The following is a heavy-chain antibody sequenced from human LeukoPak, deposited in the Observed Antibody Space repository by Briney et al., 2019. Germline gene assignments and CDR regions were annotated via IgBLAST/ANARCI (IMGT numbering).Heavy chain of an antibody. CDR1: GYTFSGHY. Sequence: ASVKVSCKASGYTFSGHYVHWVRQAPGQGLEWMGWINPDSGGTNYAQNFQGRVTMTRDTSISTAYMELSRLRSDDTAVYYCARGRPLAGKSFDPWGQGTLVTVSS. J-gene: IGHJ5*02. CDR3: ARGRPLAGKSFDP. D-gene: IGHD6-19*01. CDR2: INPDSGGT. V-gene: IGHV1-2*02.